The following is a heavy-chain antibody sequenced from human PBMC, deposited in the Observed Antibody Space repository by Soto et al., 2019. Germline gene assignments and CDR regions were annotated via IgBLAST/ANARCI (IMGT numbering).Heavy chain of an antibody. J-gene: IGHJ6*03. CDR3: ARWAGGDYVPYYYYYMDV. CDR2: ISAYNGNT. CDR1: GYTFTSYG. D-gene: IGHD4-17*01. V-gene: IGHV1-18*01. Sequence: ASVKVSCKASGYTFTSYGISWVRQAPGQGLEWMGWISAYNGNTNYAQKLQGRVTMTTDTSTSTAYMELRSLRSDDTAVYYCARWAGGDYVPYYYYYMDVWGKGTTVTVSS.